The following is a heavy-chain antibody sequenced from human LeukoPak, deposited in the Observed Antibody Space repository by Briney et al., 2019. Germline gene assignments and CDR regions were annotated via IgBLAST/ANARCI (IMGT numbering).Heavy chain of an antibody. CDR3: AKIKIGSGWYGAIDY. CDR1: GFTFSNYE. D-gene: IGHD6-19*01. CDR2: ISSSGSTM. Sequence: GGSLRLSCVASGFTFSNYEMNWVRQAPGKGLEWVSSISSSGSTMYYADSVKGRFTISRDNVKNSLYLHMNSLRAEDTAIYYCAKIKIGSGWYGAIDYWGQGTLVTVSS. J-gene: IGHJ4*02. V-gene: IGHV3-48*03.